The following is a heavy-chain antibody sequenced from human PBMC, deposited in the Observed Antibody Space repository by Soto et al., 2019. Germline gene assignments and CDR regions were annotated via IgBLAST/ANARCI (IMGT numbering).Heavy chain of an antibody. V-gene: IGHV4-39*01. J-gene: IGHJ5*02. D-gene: IGHD3-3*01. CDR2: IYYSGST. CDR1: GGSISSSSYY. Sequence: SETLSLTCTVSGGSISSSSYYWGRIRQPPGKGLEWIGSIYYSGSTYYNPSLKSRVTISVDTSKNQFSLKLSSVTAADTAVYYCARLNYDFWSGYLPFSTSDWFDPWGQGTLVTVSS. CDR3: ARLNYDFWSGYLPFSTSDWFDP.